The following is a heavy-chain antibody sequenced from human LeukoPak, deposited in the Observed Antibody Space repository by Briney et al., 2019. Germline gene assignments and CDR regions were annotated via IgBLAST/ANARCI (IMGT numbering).Heavy chain of an antibody. J-gene: IGHJ1*01. CDR1: GYTFTGYY. V-gene: IGHV1-2*02. CDR2: INPNSGGT. CDR3: AASSGYYVGYIQY. Sequence: GASVKVSCKXSGYTFTGYYIHWVRQAPRQGLEWMGWINPNSGGTKYAQKFQGRVTMTRDTSISTAYMELRSDDTAVYYCAASSGYYVGYIQYWGQGTLVTVSS. D-gene: IGHD3-22*01.